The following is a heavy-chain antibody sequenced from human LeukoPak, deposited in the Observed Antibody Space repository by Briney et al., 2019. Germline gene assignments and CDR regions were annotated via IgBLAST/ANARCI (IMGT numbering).Heavy chain of an antibody. CDR2: TWYDGSNK. J-gene: IGHJ4*02. D-gene: IGHD3-22*01. V-gene: IGHV3-33*06. CDR3: AKDGSSGYDWVDY. CDR1: GFTFSSYG. Sequence: GGSLRLSCAASGFTFSSYGMHWVRQAPGKGLEWVAVTWYDGSNKYYADSVKGRFTISRDNSKNTLYLQMNSLRAEDTAVYYCAKDGSSGYDWVDYWGQGTLVTVSS.